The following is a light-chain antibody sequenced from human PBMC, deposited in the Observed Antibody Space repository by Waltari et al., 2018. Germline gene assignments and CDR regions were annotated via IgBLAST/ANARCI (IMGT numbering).Light chain of an antibody. Sequence: EVVLTQSPATLSLSPGERATLSCRASQSVDIYLAWYQQKPGQAPRILIYDASNRATGIPARFSCSGAGTDFTLTISSLEPEDFAIYYCQQRKHWPPLTFGGGTKVEIK. CDR1: QSVDIY. V-gene: IGKV3-11*01. CDR3: QQRKHWPPLT. J-gene: IGKJ4*01. CDR2: DAS.